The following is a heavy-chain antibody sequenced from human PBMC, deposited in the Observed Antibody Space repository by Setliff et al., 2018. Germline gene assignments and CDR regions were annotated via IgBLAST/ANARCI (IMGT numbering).Heavy chain of an antibody. CDR2: IYYSGST. D-gene: IGHD1-26*01. V-gene: IGHV4-39*01. Sequence: SETLSLTCTVSGGSISSSSYYWGWIRQPPGKGLEWIGSIYYSGSTYYNPSLKSRVTISVDTSKNQFSLKLSSVTAADTAVYYCARLMGANGGGTSYWGQGTLVTVS. J-gene: IGHJ4*02. CDR1: GGSISSSSYY. CDR3: ARLMGANGGGTSY.